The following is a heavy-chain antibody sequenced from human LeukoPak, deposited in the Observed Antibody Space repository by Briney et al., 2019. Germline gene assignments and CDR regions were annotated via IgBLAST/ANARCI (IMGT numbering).Heavy chain of an antibody. D-gene: IGHD5-18*01. J-gene: IGHJ6*03. CDR1: GGSISTSNYY. V-gene: IGHV4-39*07. CDR2: IFYSGST. Sequence: SETLSLTCTVSGGSISTSNYYWGWIRQPPGKGLEWIGNIFYSGSTYYGPSLKSRVTISVNTSKNQFSLKLSSVTAADTAVYYCARTTEGGYTYGYFYYYYMDVWGKGTTVTISS. CDR3: ARTTEGGYTYGYFYYYYMDV.